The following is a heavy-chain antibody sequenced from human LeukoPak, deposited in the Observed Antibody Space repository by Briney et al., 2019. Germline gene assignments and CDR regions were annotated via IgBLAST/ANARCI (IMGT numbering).Heavy chain of an antibody. CDR3: AKDVYSSGSNYFDY. D-gene: IGHD6-19*01. Sequence: GGSLRLSCAASGFTFSSAAMTWVRQAPGKGLEWVSTITGSDDRTYYADSVKGRFTISRDNSKNTLYLQMNSLRAEDTAVYYCAKDVYSSGSNYFDYWGQGTLVTVSS. CDR1: GFTFSSAA. CDR2: ITGSDDRT. V-gene: IGHV3-23*01. J-gene: IGHJ4*02.